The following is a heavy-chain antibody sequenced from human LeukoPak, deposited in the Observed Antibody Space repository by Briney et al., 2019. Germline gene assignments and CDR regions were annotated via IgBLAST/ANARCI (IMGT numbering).Heavy chain of an antibody. CDR3: EKDLDDILTGHYYYYGMDV. J-gene: IGHJ6*02. V-gene: IGHV3-30*18. CDR1: GLSFSSYG. D-gene: IGHD3-9*01. Sequence: GGSLRLSCVACGLSFSSYGMFWVRLAPGKGVEWVAVISYVGSNKYYAEYVKGRFTISRDNSKNTVQVQLNSLRAEDTAVNSCEKDLDDILTGHYYYYGMDVWGQGTTITVSS. CDR2: ISYVGSNK.